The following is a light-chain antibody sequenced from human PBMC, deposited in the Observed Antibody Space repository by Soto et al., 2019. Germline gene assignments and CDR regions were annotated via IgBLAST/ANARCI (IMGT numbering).Light chain of an antibody. CDR3: SSFTNTITRYA. V-gene: IGLV1-44*01. CDR2: SNN. J-gene: IGLJ1*01. Sequence: QSVLTQPPSASGTPGQRVTISCSGSSSNIGSNTVNWYQQLPRTAPKLLIYSNNQRPSGVPDRFSGSKSGTSASLAISGLQSEDEADYYCSSFTNTITRYAFGTGTKVTVL. CDR1: SSNIGSNT.